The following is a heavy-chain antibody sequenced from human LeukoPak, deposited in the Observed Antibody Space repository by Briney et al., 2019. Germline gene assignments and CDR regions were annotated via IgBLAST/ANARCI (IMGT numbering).Heavy chain of an antibody. V-gene: IGHV3-30*18. Sequence: GGSLRLSCAASGFTFSSYWMSWVRQAPGKGLEWVAVISYDGSNKFNADSVKGRFTISRDNSKNTLYLQMNSLRAEDTAVYYCAKRPIRQEQLVLWWFDPWGQGTLVTVSS. CDR1: GFTFSSYW. CDR3: AKRPIRQEQLVLWWFDP. D-gene: IGHD6-13*01. J-gene: IGHJ5*02. CDR2: ISYDGSNK.